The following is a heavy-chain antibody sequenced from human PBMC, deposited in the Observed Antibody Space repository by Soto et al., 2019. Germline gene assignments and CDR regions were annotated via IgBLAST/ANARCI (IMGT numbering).Heavy chain of an antibody. CDR1: GGTFGNYG. V-gene: IGHV1-69*18. D-gene: IGHD3-10*02. CDR2: IFPVSGIA. Sequence: QVQLVQSGAAVKEPGSSVKVSCKASGGTFGNYGMNWVRQAPGQGLEWMGRIFPVSGIAESAQRFQGRVTITADESTRKGYMELSSLRSEDTAGYYCARDAQGERTGMDVW. CDR3: ARDAQGERTGMDV. J-gene: IGHJ6*01.